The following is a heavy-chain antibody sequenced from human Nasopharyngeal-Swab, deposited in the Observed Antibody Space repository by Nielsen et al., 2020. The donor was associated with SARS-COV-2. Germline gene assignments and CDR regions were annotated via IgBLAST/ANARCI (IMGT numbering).Heavy chain of an antibody. Sequence: SETLSLTCTVPGGSISSSTYYWGWIRQPPGTGLEWIGSIYYSGSTYYNPSLKSRVTISVDTSKNQFSLKLSSVTAADTAVYYCAGVGMGQWPYYYFYMDVWGKGTTVTVSS. J-gene: IGHJ6*03. CDR2: IYYSGST. CDR3: AGVGMGQWPYYYFYMDV. V-gene: IGHV4-39*07. D-gene: IGHD6-19*01. CDR1: GGSISSSTYY.